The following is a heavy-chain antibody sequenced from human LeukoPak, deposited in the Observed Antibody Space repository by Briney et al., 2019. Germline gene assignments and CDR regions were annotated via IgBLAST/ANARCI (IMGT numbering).Heavy chain of an antibody. CDR2: IYHSGST. J-gene: IGHJ4*02. CDR3: ARATASSSWHYDY. D-gene: IGHD6-13*01. Sequence: PSETLSLTCAVSGGSISSSNWWSWVRQPPGKGLEWIGEIYHSGSTNYNPSLKSRVTISVDKSKNQFSLKLSSVTAADTAVYYCARATASSSWHYDYWGQGTLVTVSS. V-gene: IGHV4-4*02. CDR1: GGSISSSNW.